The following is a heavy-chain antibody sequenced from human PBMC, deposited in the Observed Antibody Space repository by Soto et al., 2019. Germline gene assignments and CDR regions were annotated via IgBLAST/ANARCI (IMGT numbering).Heavy chain of an antibody. V-gene: IGHV4-30-2*01. CDR3: ARDSTANDAFDI. Sequence: QLQLQESGSGLVKPSQTLSLTCAVSGGSISSGGYSWSWIRQPPGKGLERIGYIYHSGSPYYNPSLKSRVTISVDRSKNQFSLKLSSVTAADTAVYYRARDSTANDAFDIWGQGTMVTVSS. J-gene: IGHJ3*02. CDR1: GGSISSGGYS. CDR2: IYHSGSP. D-gene: IGHD4-17*01.